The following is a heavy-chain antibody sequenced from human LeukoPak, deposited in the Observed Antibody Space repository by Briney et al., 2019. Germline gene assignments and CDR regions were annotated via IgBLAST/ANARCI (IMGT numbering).Heavy chain of an antibody. CDR3: ARGTV. CDR1: GFTFSSYA. D-gene: IGHD4-17*01. CDR2: ISSNGGST. Sequence: GGSLRLSCAASGFTFSSYAMHWVRQAPGKGLEYVSAISSNGGSTYYANSVKGRFTISRENSKNTLYLQMGSLRAEDMAVYYCARGTVWGQGTLVTVSS. J-gene: IGHJ4*02. V-gene: IGHV3-64*01.